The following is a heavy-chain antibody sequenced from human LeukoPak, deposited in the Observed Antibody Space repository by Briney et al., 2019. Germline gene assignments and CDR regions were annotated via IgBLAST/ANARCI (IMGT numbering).Heavy chain of an antibody. CDR3: ARRYSYEQYYFDY. D-gene: IGHD5-18*01. Sequence: ASVTVSCMASGYTFTIYDINWVRQATGQGLEWMGWMNPNSGNTGYAQKFQGRVTITRDTSASTAYMELSSLRSEDTAVYYCARRYSYEQYYFDYWGQGTLVTVSS. CDR2: MNPNSGNT. V-gene: IGHV1-8*01. CDR1: GYTFTIYD. J-gene: IGHJ4*02.